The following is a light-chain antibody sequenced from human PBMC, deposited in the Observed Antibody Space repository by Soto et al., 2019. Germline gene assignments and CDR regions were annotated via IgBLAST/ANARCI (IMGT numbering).Light chain of an antibody. V-gene: IGKV3-20*01. Sequence: EIVLTQSPGTLSLSPGARATLSCRASQTVGSNYIAWYQQRPGQPPRLLIYATSSRATGVPDRFSGSGSGTDFTLTIRRLEHEDFAVYYCQQYDASLTWTFGQGTKVEIK. CDR1: QTVGSNY. J-gene: IGKJ1*01. CDR2: ATS. CDR3: QQYDASLTWT.